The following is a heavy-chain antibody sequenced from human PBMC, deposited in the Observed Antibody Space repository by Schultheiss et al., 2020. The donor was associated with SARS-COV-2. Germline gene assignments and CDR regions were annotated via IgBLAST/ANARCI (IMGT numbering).Heavy chain of an antibody. CDR1: GYTFTGYY. Sequence: ASVKVSCKASGYTFTGYYMHWVRQAPGQGLEWMGWINPNSGGTNYAQKFQGWVTMTTDTSTSTAYMELRSLRSDDTAVYYCARAPPYDILTGYSYWGQGTLVTVSS. D-gene: IGHD3-9*01. V-gene: IGHV1-2*04. J-gene: IGHJ4*02. CDR3: ARAPPYDILTGYSY. CDR2: INPNSGGT.